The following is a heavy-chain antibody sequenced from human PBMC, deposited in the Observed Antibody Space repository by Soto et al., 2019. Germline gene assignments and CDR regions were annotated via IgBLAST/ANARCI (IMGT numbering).Heavy chain of an antibody. V-gene: IGHV3-30*18. J-gene: IGHJ6*02. CDR1: GFTFSSYG. D-gene: IGHD6-6*01. CDR3: AKDLSIAARQNYYYGMDV. CDR2: ISYDGSNK. Sequence: QVPLVESGGGVVQPGRSLRLSCAASGFTFSSYGMHWVRQAPGKGLEWVAVISYDGSNKYYADSVKGRFTISRDNSKNTLYLQMNSLRAEDTAVYYCAKDLSIAARQNYYYGMDVWGQGTTVTVSS.